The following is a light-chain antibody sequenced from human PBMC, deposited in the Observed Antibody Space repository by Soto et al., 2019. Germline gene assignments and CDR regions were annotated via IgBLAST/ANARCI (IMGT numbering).Light chain of an antibody. V-gene: IGKV3-20*01. CDR1: QSISSN. CDR3: QQYGRSPGT. J-gene: IGKJ1*01. Sequence: EIVFTPPAGSLPFCPEERAGVSCRASQSISSNLAWYQQKPGQAPRLLMFRTSSRATGFPARFSGSGSGTDFTLTISRLEPEDFAVYYCQQYGRSPGTFGQGTKVDIK. CDR2: RTS.